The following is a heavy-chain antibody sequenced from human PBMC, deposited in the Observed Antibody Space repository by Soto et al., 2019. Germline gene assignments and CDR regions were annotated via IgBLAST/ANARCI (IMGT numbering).Heavy chain of an antibody. Sequence: GESLKISCAASGFDFTSYSMNWVRQAPGKGLEWVSSVNEDSSYIYYAHSLRGRFTISRDNAKESLYLQMNSLRAEDTAVYYCVRDFGWYFRSGYMDVWGDGATVTVS. D-gene: IGHD3-3*01. CDR3: VRDFGWYFRSGYMDV. J-gene: IGHJ6*03. CDR1: GFDFTSYS. V-gene: IGHV3-21*01. CDR2: VNEDSSYI.